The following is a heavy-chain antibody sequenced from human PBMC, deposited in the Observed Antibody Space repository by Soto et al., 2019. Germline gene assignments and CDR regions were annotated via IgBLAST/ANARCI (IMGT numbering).Heavy chain of an antibody. CDR3: ARVYSGYDVRDYYYGMDV. D-gene: IGHD5-12*01. Sequence: ASVKVSCKASGYTFTSYGISWVRQAPGQGLEWMGWISAYNGNTNYAQKLQGRVTMTTDTSTSTAYMELRSLRSDDTAVYYCARVYSGYDVRDYYYGMDVWGQGTTVTSP. CDR2: ISAYNGNT. CDR1: GYTFTSYG. J-gene: IGHJ6*02. V-gene: IGHV1-18*01.